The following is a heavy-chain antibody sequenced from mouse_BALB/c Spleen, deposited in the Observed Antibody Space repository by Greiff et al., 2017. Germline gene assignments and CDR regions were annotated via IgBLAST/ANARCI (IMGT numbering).Heavy chain of an antibody. CDR1: GYAFTNYW. CDR3: ARSGFPYYGSSYWYFDV. V-gene: IGHV1-63*01. J-gene: IGHJ1*01. CDR2: IYPGSGNT. Sequence: QVQLQQSGAELVRPGTSVKISCKASGYAFTNYWLGWVKQRPGHGLEWIGDIYPGSGNTYYNEKFKGKATLTADKSSSTAYMQLSSLTSEDSAVYFCARSGFPYYGSSYWYFDVWGAGTTVTVSS. D-gene: IGHD1-1*01.